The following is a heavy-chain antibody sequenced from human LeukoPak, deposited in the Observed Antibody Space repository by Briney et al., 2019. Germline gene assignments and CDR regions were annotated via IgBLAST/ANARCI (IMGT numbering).Heavy chain of an antibody. V-gene: IGHV1-24*01. Sequence: GASVKVSCKVSGYTLTELSMHWVRQAPGKGLEWMGGFDPEDGETIYAQKFQGRVTMTEDTSTDTAYMELSSLRSEDTAVYYCATVLGPSSDGYNFYYFDYWGQGTLVTVSS. CDR2: FDPEDGET. CDR1: GYTLTELS. J-gene: IGHJ4*02. CDR3: ATVLGPSSDGYNFYYFDY. D-gene: IGHD5-24*01.